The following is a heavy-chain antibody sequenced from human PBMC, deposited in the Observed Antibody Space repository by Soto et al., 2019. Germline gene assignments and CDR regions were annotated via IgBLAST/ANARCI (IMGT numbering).Heavy chain of an antibody. J-gene: IGHJ4*02. Sequence: LRLSCAASGFIFNDYAMHWVRQAPGKGLEWVAVISYGGDNKYYADSVRGRFAISRDNLKNTLDLQMNSLNPEDTAVYHCAKARHSTSWYGLEADFWGQGTLVTVSS. CDR3: AKARHSTSWYGLEADF. CDR2: ISYGGDNK. V-gene: IGHV3-30*09. D-gene: IGHD6-13*01. CDR1: GFIFNDYA.